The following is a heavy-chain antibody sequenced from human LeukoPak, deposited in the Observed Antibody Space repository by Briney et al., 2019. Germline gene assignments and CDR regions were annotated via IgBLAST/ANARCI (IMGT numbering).Heavy chain of an antibody. CDR3: ARDRPEYYGSGSYFTDY. J-gene: IGHJ4*02. CDR1: GGSISSYY. CDR2: IYYSGST. Sequence: SETLSLTCIVSGGSISSYYWSWIRQPPGKGLEWIGYIYYSGSTNYNPSLKSRVTISVDTSKNQFSLKLSSVTAADTAVYYCARDRPEYYGSGSYFTDYWGQGTLVTVSS. V-gene: IGHV4-59*01. D-gene: IGHD3-10*01.